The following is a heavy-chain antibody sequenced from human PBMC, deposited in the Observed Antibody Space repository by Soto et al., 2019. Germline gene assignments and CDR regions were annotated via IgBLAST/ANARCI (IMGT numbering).Heavy chain of an antibody. CDR3: AREGVWSGETFFDY. CDR2: VYFSGST. J-gene: IGHJ4*02. Sequence: QVQLQESGPGLVKPSETLSLTCTVSGDSISNYYWSWIRQPPGKGLEWIVYVYFSGSTNYNPSLTSRVTISLDTSKSQFSLRLNSVTAADTAVYDGAREGVWSGETFFDYGGQGILVTVSS. CDR1: GDSISNYY. D-gene: IGHD2-21*01. V-gene: IGHV4-59*01.